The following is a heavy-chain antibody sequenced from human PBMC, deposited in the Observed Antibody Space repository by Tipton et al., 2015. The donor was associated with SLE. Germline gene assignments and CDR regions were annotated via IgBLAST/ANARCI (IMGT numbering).Heavy chain of an antibody. CDR2: IYYTGST. Sequence: TLSLTCTVSSGSISSHYWSWIRQPPGKGLEWIGYIYYTGSTNYNPSLKSRVIISLDTSKNQFSLKLNSVTAADTAVYYCARQRGYNYGLYNWFDPWGQGTLVTVSS. V-gene: IGHV4-59*08. CDR1: SGSISSHY. CDR3: ARQRGYNYGLYNWFDP. D-gene: IGHD3/OR15-3a*01. J-gene: IGHJ5*02.